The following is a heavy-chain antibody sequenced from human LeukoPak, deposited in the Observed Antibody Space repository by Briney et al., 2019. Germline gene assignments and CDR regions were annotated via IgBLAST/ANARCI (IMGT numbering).Heavy chain of an antibody. CDR3: ARERKVRGVIILNYYYYMDV. CDR1: GGSISSYY. V-gene: IGHV4-4*07. D-gene: IGHD3-10*01. Sequence: SETLSLTCTVSGGSISSYYWSWIRQPAGKGLEWIGRIYTSGSTNYNPSLKSRVTISVDTSKNQFSLKLSSVTAADTAVYYCARERKVRGVIILNYYYYMDVWGKGTTVTISS. CDR2: IYTSGST. J-gene: IGHJ6*03.